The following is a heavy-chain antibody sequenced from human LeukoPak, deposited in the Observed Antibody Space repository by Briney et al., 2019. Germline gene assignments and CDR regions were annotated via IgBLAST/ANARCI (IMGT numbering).Heavy chain of an antibody. CDR3: ARSRYFAYFDY. J-gene: IGHJ4*02. D-gene: IGHD3-9*01. CDR2: IKQDGSEK. Sequence: GGSLRLSCAASGFTFNSYWMSWVRQAPGKGLEWVANIKQDGSEKYYVDSVKGRFTISRDNAKNSLYLQMNSLRAEDTAVYYCARSRYFAYFDYWGQGTLVTVSS. V-gene: IGHV3-7*01. CDR1: GFTFNSYW.